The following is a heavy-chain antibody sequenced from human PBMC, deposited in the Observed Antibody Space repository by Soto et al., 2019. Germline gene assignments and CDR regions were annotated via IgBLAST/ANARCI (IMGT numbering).Heavy chain of an antibody. J-gene: IGHJ4*02. Sequence: QVQLVQSGAEVRKPGASVKVSCKASGYTFTTYYMHWVRQAPGQGLEWMGIINPSDGSTSYAQKSPGRASRTRDTPTNPVYMELSSLRSEDTAVYYCARDGVHDYSVFWGQGTLVTVSS. D-gene: IGHD3-16*01. CDR2: INPSDGST. V-gene: IGHV1-46*01. CDR1: GYTFTTYY. CDR3: ARDGVHDYSVF.